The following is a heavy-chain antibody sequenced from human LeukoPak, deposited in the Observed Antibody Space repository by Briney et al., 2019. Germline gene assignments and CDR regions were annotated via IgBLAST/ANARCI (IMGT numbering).Heavy chain of an antibody. J-gene: IGHJ6*03. CDR3: ARGEVVGATYYYYYYMDV. D-gene: IGHD1-26*01. Sequence: ASVKVSCKASGYTFTGYYMHWVRQAPGQGLEWMGWINPNSGGTNYAQKFQGRVTMTRDTSISTAYMELSRLRSDDTAVYYCARGEVVGATYYYYYYMDVWGKGTTVTVSS. V-gene: IGHV1-2*02. CDR2: INPNSGGT. CDR1: GYTFTGYY.